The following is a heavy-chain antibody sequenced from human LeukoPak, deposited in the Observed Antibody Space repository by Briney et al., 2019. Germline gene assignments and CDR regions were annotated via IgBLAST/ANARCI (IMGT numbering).Heavy chain of an antibody. J-gene: IGHJ6*02. CDR1: GFTFSSYA. Sequence: GGSLRLSCAASGFTFSSYAMSWVRQAPGKGLEWVSAISGSGGSTYYADSVKGRFTISRDNSKNTLYLQMNSLRAEDTAVYYCAKSYLGYCSGGSCRYYYGMDVWGQGTTVTVSS. CDR3: AKSYLGYCSGGSCRYYYGMDV. D-gene: IGHD2-15*01. V-gene: IGHV3-23*01. CDR2: ISGSGGST.